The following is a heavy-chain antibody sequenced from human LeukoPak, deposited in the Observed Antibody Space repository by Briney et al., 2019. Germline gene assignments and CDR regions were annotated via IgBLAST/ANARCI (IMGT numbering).Heavy chain of an antibody. V-gene: IGHV3-30*18. J-gene: IGHJ4*02. CDR3: AKDLDY. Sequence: PGGSLRLSCAASGFTFSSYGMHWVRQAPGKGPEWVAVMSYDGINKYYADSVKGRFTISRDNSRNTLYLQMNSLRAEDTAVYYCAKDLDYWGQGTLVTVSS. CDR1: GFTFSSYG. CDR2: MSYDGINK.